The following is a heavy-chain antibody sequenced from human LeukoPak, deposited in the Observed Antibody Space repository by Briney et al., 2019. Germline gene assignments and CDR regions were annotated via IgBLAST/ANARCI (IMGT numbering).Heavy chain of an antibody. J-gene: IGHJ4*02. CDR2: IWYDASNK. CDR3: AREGNYYDSSGYYTGYFDY. CDR1: GFTFSSYG. V-gene: IGHV3-33*01. D-gene: IGHD3-22*01. Sequence: GRSLRLSCAASGFTFSSYGMHWVREAPGNGLEWVAVIWYDASNKYYADSVTGRFTISRDNSKNTLYLQMHSLRAEDTAVYYCAREGNYYDSSGYYTGYFDYWGQGTLVTVSS.